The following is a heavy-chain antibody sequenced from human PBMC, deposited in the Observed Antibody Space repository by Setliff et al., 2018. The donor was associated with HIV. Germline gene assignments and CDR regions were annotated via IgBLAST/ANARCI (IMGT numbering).Heavy chain of an antibody. J-gene: IGHJ4*02. CDR1: AGSIRSSTYY. D-gene: IGHD2-15*01. CDR3: ARVVDADYLDY. CDR2: IYYSGST. Sequence: SETLSLTCTVSAGSIRSSTYYWAWIRQPPGKGLEWIGTIYYSGSTYYNPSLKSRVTISVDTSKNQFSLKLNSVTAADTAMYYCARVVDADYLDYWGQGTPVTVSS. V-gene: IGHV4-39*01.